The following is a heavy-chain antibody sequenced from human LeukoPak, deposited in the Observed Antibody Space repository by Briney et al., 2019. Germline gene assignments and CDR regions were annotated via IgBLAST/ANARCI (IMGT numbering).Heavy chain of an antibody. Sequence: GGSLRLSCTASGFTFSNYWMHWVRQAPGKGLVWVSRINSVGSVTTYADSVKGRFTISRDNAKNTLYLQMNSLRAEDTAVYYCSRVRLGYCSGGTCNVGYYYYDMDVWGQGTTVTVSS. V-gene: IGHV3-74*01. CDR2: INSVGSVT. J-gene: IGHJ6*02. CDR3: SRVRLGYCSGGTCNVGYYYYDMDV. CDR1: GFTFSNYW. D-gene: IGHD2-15*01.